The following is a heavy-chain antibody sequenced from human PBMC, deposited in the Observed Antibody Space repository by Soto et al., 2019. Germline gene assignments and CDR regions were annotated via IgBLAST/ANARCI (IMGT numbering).Heavy chain of an antibody. V-gene: IGHV3-30-3*01. D-gene: IGHD5-12*01. Sequence: GGSLRLSCAASGSTFSSYAMHWVRQAPGKGLEWVAVISYDGSNKYYADSVKGRFTNSRDNSKNTLYLQMNSLGAEDTSVYYCARDPSRGYNPRHFDYWGQGTLVTVSS. J-gene: IGHJ4*02. CDR3: ARDPSRGYNPRHFDY. CDR1: GSTFSSYA. CDR2: ISYDGSNK.